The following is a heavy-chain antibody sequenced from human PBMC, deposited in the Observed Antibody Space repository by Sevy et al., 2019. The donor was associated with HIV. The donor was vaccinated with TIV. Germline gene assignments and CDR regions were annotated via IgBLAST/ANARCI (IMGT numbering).Heavy chain of an antibody. Sequence: GESLKISCAASGFTFSTHYLDWVRQAPGKGLEWVGRSTTRFQNYAKEYATSVKGRFIISRKDPKTSLYPQMNSLKTEDTAVYYCVSVVMGPFGEYDYWGQGTLVTVSS. J-gene: IGHJ4*02. V-gene: IGHV3-72*01. CDR2: STTRFQNYAK. CDR1: GFTFSTHY. CDR3: VSVVMGPFGEYDY. D-gene: IGHD3-16*01.